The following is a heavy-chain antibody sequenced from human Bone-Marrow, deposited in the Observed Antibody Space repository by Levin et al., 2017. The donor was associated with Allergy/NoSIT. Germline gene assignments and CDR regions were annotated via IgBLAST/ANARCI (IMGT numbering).Heavy chain of an antibody. J-gene: IGHJ6*02. V-gene: IGHV3-74*01. Sequence: PGGSLRLSCAASGFSFSNHWMHWVRQAPGKGLVWVSHISSDGLTTAYADSVKGRFTISRDNAKNTLHLQMNSLRAEDTAVYFCARGTVVLPRSTLDVWGQGSTVTVSS. CDR2: ISSDGLTT. CDR3: ARGTVVLPRSTLDV. CDR1: GFSFSNHW. D-gene: IGHD3-22*01.